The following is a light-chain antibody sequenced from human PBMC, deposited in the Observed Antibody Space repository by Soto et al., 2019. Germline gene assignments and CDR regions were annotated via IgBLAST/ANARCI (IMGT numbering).Light chain of an antibody. CDR1: QSVSSN. Sequence: EIVMTQSPATLSVSPGERATLSCRASQSVSSNLAWYQQKPGQAPSLLISGASARATGVPARFSGSGSGTEFTLTINSLQSEDFAVYYCQHYNNWPFTFGQGTKLEI. CDR3: QHYNNWPFT. J-gene: IGKJ2*01. CDR2: GAS. V-gene: IGKV3-15*01.